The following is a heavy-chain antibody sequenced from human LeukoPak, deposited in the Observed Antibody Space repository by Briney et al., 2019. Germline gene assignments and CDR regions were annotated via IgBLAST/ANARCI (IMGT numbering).Heavy chain of an antibody. D-gene: IGHD2-15*01. CDR3: AGGQGWHFDL. J-gene: IGHJ2*01. Sequence: GGSLRLSCAASGISLSSLWMSWFRQAPGKGLEWVADIRQDGSDEHYVASVKGRFTISRDSTSLFLQMNSLRAEDTAIYYCAGGQGWHFDLWGRGTLVTVSS. V-gene: IGHV3-7*01. CDR1: GISLSSLW. CDR2: IRQDGSDE.